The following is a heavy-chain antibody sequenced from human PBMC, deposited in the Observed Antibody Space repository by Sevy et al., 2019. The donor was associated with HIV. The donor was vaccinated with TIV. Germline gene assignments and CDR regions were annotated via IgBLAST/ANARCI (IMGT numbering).Heavy chain of an antibody. Sequence: GGSLRLSCAASGFTFSSYSMNWVRQAPGKGLEWLACISTSRSDIYYAGSLKGRFTISRDNAKNSLYLQMNSLRDEDTAVYYCAREADYYDGSGYQYDYWGHGTLVTVSS. J-gene: IGHJ4*01. CDR2: ISTSRSDI. CDR1: GFTFSSYS. V-gene: IGHV3-48*02. CDR3: AREADYYDGSGYQYDY. D-gene: IGHD3-22*01.